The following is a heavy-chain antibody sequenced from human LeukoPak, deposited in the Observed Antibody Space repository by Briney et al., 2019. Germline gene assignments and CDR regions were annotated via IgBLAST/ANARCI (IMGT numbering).Heavy chain of an antibody. CDR2: IIPILGIA. CDR1: GGTFSSYA. V-gene: IGHV1-69*04. J-gene: IGHJ4*02. CDR3: AKDWWSDYGDPPGL. D-gene: IGHD4-17*01. Sequence: SVKVSCKASGGTFSSYAISWVRQAPGQGLEWMGRIIPILGIANYAQKFQGRVTITADKSTSTAYMELSSLRSEDTAVYYCAKDWWSDYGDPPGLRGQGTLVTVSS.